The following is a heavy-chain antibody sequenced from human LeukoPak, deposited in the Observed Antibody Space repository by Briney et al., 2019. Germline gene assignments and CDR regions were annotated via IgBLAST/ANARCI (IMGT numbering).Heavy chain of an antibody. CDR3: ASRYSSGWYGNNWFDP. V-gene: IGHV4-34*12. CDR2: IFYSGST. J-gene: IGHJ5*02. D-gene: IGHD6-19*01. Sequence: SETLSLTCAGYGGSFSGYYWSWIRQPPGKGLEWIGEIFYSGSTNYNPSLKSRVTISVDKSKNQFSLNLNSVTAADTAVYYCASRYSSGWYGNNWFDPWGQGTLVTVSS. CDR1: GGSFSGYY.